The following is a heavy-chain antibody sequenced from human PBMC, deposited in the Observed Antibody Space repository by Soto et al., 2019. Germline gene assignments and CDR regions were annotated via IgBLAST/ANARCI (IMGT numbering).Heavy chain of an antibody. CDR2: IIPILGIA. V-gene: IGHV1-69*10. Sequence: VKVSCKASGGTFSSYTISWVRQAPGQGLEWMGRIIPILGIANYAQKFQGRVTITADKSTSTAYMELSSLRSEDTAVYYCARDCSSTSCYYVSAFDIWGQGTMVTVSS. CDR1: GGTFSSYT. D-gene: IGHD2-2*01. CDR3: ARDCSSTSCYYVSAFDI. J-gene: IGHJ3*02.